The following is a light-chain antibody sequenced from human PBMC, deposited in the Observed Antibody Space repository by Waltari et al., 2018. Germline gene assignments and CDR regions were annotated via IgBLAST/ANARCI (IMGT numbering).Light chain of an antibody. CDR1: QSLLYSANNRKY. Sequence: DIVMTQSPYSLAVSMGERAPIHCKSSQSLLYSANNRKYLAGYQQKPGQPPKLLIHWASTRDSGVPDRFSGSGSGTDFTLTISSLQAEDVAIYYCQQYYSAPYTFGRGTKLEIK. V-gene: IGKV4-1*01. CDR2: WAS. J-gene: IGKJ2*01. CDR3: QQYYSAPYT.